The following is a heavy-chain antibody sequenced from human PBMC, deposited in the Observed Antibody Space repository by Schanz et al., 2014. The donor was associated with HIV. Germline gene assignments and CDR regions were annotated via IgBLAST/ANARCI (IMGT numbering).Heavy chain of an antibody. J-gene: IGHJ4*02. CDR2: IKPDGSET. CDR1: GFIIDNYW. Sequence: EVHLEESGGGLVQPGGSLRLSCVGSGFIIDNYWMSWVRQAPGSGLEWVANIKPDGSETYYVGSVRGRFTISRDNAKNSLYLQMTGLKAEDTDVYYCARAMLISGTGYWTGENYWGQGTLVIVSS. V-gene: IGHV3-7*01. D-gene: IGHD3-10*01. CDR3: ARAMLISGTGYWTGENY.